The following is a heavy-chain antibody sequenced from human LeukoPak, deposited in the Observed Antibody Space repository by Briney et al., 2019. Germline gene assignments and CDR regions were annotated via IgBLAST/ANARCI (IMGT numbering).Heavy chain of an antibody. V-gene: IGHV1-69*05. Sequence: GASVKLSCKASGVTFSSDAIRWVRRAPGQGLEWMGGIIPIFGTANYAQKFQGRVTITTDESTSTAYMELSSLRSEDTAVYYCARDYDSSGYSQDAFDIWGQGTMVTVSS. J-gene: IGHJ3*02. CDR1: GVTFSSDA. CDR3: ARDYDSSGYSQDAFDI. CDR2: IIPIFGTA. D-gene: IGHD3-22*01.